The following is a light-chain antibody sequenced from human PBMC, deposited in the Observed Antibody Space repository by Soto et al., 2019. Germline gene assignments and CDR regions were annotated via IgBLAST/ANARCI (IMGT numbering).Light chain of an antibody. CDR2: GAS. J-gene: IGKJ1*01. CDR3: HQATSGLRT. CDR1: QNVATN. Sequence: IVMTQSPATLSMSPGDRATFSCRASQNVATNVAWYQQKPGQAPRLLIYGASIRATGVPARFSGSGSGTEFTLTLDSLQSEDFAVFYCHQATSGLRTFGRGTRVEV. V-gene: IGKV3-15*01.